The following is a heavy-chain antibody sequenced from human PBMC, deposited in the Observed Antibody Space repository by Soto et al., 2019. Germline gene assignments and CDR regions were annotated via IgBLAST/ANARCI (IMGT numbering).Heavy chain of an antibody. CDR3: ARDGDVNTGFGKDY. J-gene: IGHJ4*02. Sequence: EVQLLESGGGLVQPGGSLRLSCAASGFTFSSSAMSWVRQAPEKGLEWVSAISTSGGNTLYADSVKGRFTISRDNSKNTLFLQMSSLRAEDTAIYYCARDGDVNTGFGKDYWGQGTLVTVSS. CDR2: ISTSGGNT. D-gene: IGHD3-16*01. V-gene: IGHV3-23*01. CDR1: GFTFSSSA.